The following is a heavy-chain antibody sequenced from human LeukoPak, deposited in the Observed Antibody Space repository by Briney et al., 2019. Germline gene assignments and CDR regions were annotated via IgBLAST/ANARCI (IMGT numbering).Heavy chain of an antibody. CDR3: ALPVGATLADY. J-gene: IGHJ4*02. CDR1: GFTFSSYA. V-gene: IGHV3-23*01. CDR2: ISGSGGST. Sequence: GGSLRLSCAASGFTFSSYATSWVRQAPGKGLEWVSAISGSGGSTYYADSVKGRFTISRDNSKNTLYLQMNSLRAEDTAVYHCALPVGATLADYWGQGTLVTVSS. D-gene: IGHD1-26*01.